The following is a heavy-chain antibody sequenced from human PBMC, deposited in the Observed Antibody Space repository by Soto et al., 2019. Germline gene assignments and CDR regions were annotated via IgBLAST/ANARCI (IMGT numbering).Heavy chain of an antibody. CDR2: IKQDGGQK. D-gene: IGHD6-6*01. Sequence: GGSLRLSCAASGFIFRNYWMSWVHQAPGKGLEWVANIKQDGGQKYYVDSVKCRFTISRDNARNSVYLQINSLRAEDTAMYYCARIGYSSSSLDYWGLGTLVTVSS. V-gene: IGHV3-7*03. J-gene: IGHJ4*02. CDR1: GFIFRNYW. CDR3: ARIGYSSSSLDY.